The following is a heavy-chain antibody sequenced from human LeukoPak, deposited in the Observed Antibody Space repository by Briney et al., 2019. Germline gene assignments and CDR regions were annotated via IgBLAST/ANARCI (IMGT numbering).Heavy chain of an antibody. V-gene: IGHV3-23*01. CDR3: TKKYDFWSGYQKYYFDY. Sequence: GGSLRLSCAASGFTFSSYAMSWVRQAPGKGLEWVSAISGSGGSTYYADSVKGRFTISRDNSKNTLYLQMNSLRAEDTAVYYCTKKYDFWSGYQKYYFDYWGQGTLVTVSS. J-gene: IGHJ4*02. CDR1: GFTFSSYA. D-gene: IGHD3-3*01. CDR2: ISGSGGST.